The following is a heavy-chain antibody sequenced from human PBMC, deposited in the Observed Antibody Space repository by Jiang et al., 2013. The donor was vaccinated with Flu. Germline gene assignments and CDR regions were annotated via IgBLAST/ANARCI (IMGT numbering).Heavy chain of an antibody. CDR2: IIPIIGKT. CDR1: RGTFTSYT. Sequence: SGAEVKKPGSSVKVSCKASRGTFTSYTINWVRQAPGQGLEWMGRIIPIIGKTNYAQKFQGRVSITADKSTSTAYMELSSLRSEDAAIYYCARAPRGDTLTTYSTFSGREFDFWGQGTLVTVSS. CDR3: ARAPRGDTLTTYSTFSGREFDF. D-gene: IGHD3-9*01. J-gene: IGHJ4*02. V-gene: IGHV1-69*08.